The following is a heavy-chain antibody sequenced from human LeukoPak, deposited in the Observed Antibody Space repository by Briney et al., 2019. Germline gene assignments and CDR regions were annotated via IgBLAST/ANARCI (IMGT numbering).Heavy chain of an antibody. CDR2: ISSSGSTI. J-gene: IGHJ4*02. D-gene: IGHD4/OR15-4a*01. CDR3: AREGVVSDYYFDY. V-gene: IGHV3-48*03. Sequence: PGGSLRLSCAASGFTSSDYEMNWVRQAPGKGLEWLSYISSSGSTIYYADSVKGRFTISRDNAKNSLYLQMNSLRAEDTAVYYCAREGVVSDYYFDYWGQGTRVTVSP. CDR1: GFTSSDYE.